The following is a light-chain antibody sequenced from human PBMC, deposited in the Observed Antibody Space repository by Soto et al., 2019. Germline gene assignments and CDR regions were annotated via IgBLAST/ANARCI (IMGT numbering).Light chain of an antibody. J-gene: IGLJ1*01. CDR3: CSYGDTVTFV. CDR2: EVN. V-gene: IGLV2-23*02. CDR1: ASDVGSYNL. Sequence: QSVLTQPASVSGSPGQSATIPCTGTASDVGSYNLVSWYQQHPGRAPKLIIYEVNKRPSGVSNRFSGSKSGNTASLTISGLQAEDEADYYCCSYGDTVTFVFGSGTKVTVL.